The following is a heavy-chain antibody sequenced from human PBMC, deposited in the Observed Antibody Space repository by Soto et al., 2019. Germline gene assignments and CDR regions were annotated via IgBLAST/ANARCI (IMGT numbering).Heavy chain of an antibody. CDR1: GYTFTNSG. J-gene: IGHJ6*02. CDR2: IGAYNGHT. CDR3: SSEDYYDSSRYLPVRYNFGLDV. Sequence: GASVKVSCKASGYTFTNSGISWVRQAPGQGLEWMGWIGAYNGHTKYAQNLQGRVTMTTDTSTSTAYMELRSLESDDTAVYYCSSEDYYDSSRYLPVRYNFGLDVWGQGTTVTVSS. V-gene: IGHV1-18*01. D-gene: IGHD3-22*01.